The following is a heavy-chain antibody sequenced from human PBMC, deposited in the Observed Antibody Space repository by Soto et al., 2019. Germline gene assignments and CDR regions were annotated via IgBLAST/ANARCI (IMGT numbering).Heavy chain of an antibody. CDR1: GFAFRTYG. CDR3: AREGGFNIQDDYSYYGLDV. CDR2: ISYDGINK. D-gene: IGHD5-12*01. V-gene: IGHV3-30*19. Sequence: QVHLVESGGGVVQPGRSLRLSCAATGFAFRTYGMHWVRRAPGKGLEWLAVISYDGINKNHADSVQGRFTISRDNSKSTLSLQMDSLRVEDTAVYYCAREGGFNIQDDYSYYGLDVWGQGTPVTVSS. J-gene: IGHJ6*02.